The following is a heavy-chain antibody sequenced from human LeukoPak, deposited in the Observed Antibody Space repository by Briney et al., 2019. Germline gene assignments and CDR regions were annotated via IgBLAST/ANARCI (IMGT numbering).Heavy chain of an antibody. J-gene: IGHJ5*02. CDR3: ARHIVVVSTPADWFDP. V-gene: IGHV4-39*01. Sequence: SETLSLTCTVSGGSISSSSHYWGWIRQPPGRGLEWIGSIYYSGSTYYNPSLKSRVTISVDTSKNQFSLKLSSVSAADTAVYYCARHIVVVSTPADWFDPWGQGTLVTVSS. CDR2: IYYSGST. D-gene: IGHD2-21*01. CDR1: GGSISSSSHY.